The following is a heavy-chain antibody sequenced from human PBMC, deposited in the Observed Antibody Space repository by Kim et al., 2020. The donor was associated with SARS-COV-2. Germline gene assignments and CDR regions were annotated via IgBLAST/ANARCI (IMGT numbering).Heavy chain of an antibody. J-gene: IGHJ4*02. Sequence: GGSLRLSCSASGFTFSSYAMYWVRQAPGKGLEFVSSISSNGGSTSYADSVKGRFTISRDNSKNTLYLQMSSLRAADTALYYCVKAGTRYIAAPGVNFDYWGQGTLVTVSS. V-gene: IGHV3-64D*06. CDR3: VKAGTRYIAAPGVNFDY. D-gene: IGHD6-13*01. CDR1: GFTFSSYA. CDR2: ISSNGGST.